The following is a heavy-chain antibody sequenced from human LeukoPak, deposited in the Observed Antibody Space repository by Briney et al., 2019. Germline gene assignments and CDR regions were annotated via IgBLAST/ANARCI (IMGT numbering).Heavy chain of an antibody. CDR2: INHSGST. Sequence: SETLSLTCAVYGGSFSGYYWSWLRQPPGKGLEWIGEINHSGSTNYNPSLKSRVTISVDTSKNQFSLKLSSVTAADTAVYYCARDSGEQFEAYFDYWGQGTLVTVSS. J-gene: IGHJ4*02. CDR3: ARDSGEQFEAYFDY. CDR1: GGSFSGYY. D-gene: IGHD3-10*01. V-gene: IGHV4-34*01.